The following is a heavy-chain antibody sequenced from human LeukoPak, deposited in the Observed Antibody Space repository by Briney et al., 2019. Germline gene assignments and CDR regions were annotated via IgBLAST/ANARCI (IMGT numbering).Heavy chain of an antibody. CDR2: INHSGTT. CDR1: GGSFSDYY. CDR3: ARDFDTSGYYFHY. J-gene: IGHJ4*02. V-gene: IGHV4-34*01. Sequence: SETLSLTCAVYGGSFSDYYWSWIRQPPGKGLEWIGEINHSGTTVYSPSLKSRLTISLVTSKNQFSLKLTSVTAADTAVYYCARDFDTSGYYFHYWGQGTLVTVSS. D-gene: IGHD3-22*01.